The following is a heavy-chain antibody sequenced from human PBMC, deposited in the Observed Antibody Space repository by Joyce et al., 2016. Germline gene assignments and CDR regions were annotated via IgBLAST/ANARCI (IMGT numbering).Heavy chain of an antibody. Sequence: QVHLVQSGAEVKMPGSSVKVSCTASGGSFGAQTFNWVRQTPGQGLEGMGGIIRVFVTPHNAQKFQDTVSITADTGTSTVFMEVRSLTSDDTAMYYCASGVAGYCSSSTCPRPLDVWGQGTMVIVS. CDR2: IIRVFVTP. CDR3: ASGVAGYCSSSTCPRPLDV. V-gene: IGHV1-69*14. CDR1: GGSFGAQT. D-gene: IGHD2-2*01. J-gene: IGHJ3*01.